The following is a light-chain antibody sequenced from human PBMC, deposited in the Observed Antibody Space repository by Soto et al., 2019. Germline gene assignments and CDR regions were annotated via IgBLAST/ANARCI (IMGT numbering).Light chain of an antibody. CDR3: LQHNSFPRT. CDR1: QGIRID. V-gene: IGKV1-17*02. Sequence: DIQMTQSPSSLSASVGDRITITCRASQGIRIDLGWFQQRPGKAPKRLIYGASSLQSGVPSRFSGSGYGTEFTLTISNLQPEDFATYYGLQHNSFPRTFGQGTKVDIK. CDR2: GAS. J-gene: IGKJ1*01.